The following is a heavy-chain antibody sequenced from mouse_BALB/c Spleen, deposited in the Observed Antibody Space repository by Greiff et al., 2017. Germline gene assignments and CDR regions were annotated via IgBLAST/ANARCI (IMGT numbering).Heavy chain of an antibody. J-gene: IGHJ3*01. CDR2: INPYNDGT. D-gene: IGHD2-1*01. Sequence: EVQVVESGPELVKPGASVKMSCKASGYTFTSYVMHWVKQKPGQGLEWIGYINPYNDGTKYNEKFKGKATLTSDKSSSTAYMELSSLTSEDSAVYYCAREVYYGNYVVWFAYWGQGTLVTVSA. V-gene: IGHV1-14*01. CDR3: AREVYYGNYVVWFAY. CDR1: GYTFTSYV.